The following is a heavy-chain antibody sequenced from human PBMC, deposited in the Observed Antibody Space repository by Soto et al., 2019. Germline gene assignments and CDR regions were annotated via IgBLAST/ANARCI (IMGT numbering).Heavy chain of an antibody. V-gene: IGHV1-69*13. D-gene: IGHD3-22*01. Sequence: SVKVSCKASGGTFSSYSISWVRQAPVQGLEWMGGIIPIFGTANYAQKFQGRVTITADESTSTAYMELSSLRSEDTAVYYCARDWDDYYYDSSGPEDSVSAFDIWGQGTMVTVSS. CDR2: IIPIFGTA. CDR1: GGTFSSYS. J-gene: IGHJ3*02. CDR3: ARDWDDYYYDSSGPEDSVSAFDI.